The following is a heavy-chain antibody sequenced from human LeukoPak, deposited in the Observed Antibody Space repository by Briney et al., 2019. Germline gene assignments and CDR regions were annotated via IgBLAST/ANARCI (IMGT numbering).Heavy chain of an antibody. CDR2: IYYSGST. V-gene: IGHV4-59*12. Sequence: SETLSLTCTVSGGSISSYYWSWIRQPPGKGPEWIGYIYYSGSTNYNPSLKSRVTISVDTSKSQFSLKLSSLTAADTAVYYCARDRYSNSFYYYYAMDVWGQGTTVTVSS. CDR1: GGSISSYY. CDR3: ARDRYSNSFYYYYAMDV. D-gene: IGHD4-11*01. J-gene: IGHJ6*02.